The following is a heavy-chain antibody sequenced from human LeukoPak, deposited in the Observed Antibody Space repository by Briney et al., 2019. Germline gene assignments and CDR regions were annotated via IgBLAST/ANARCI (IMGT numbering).Heavy chain of an antibody. V-gene: IGHV3-23*01. CDR3: ATTAATYYFDY. CDR1: GFAFSNYA. Sequence: GGSLRLSCAASGFAFSNYAMSWVRQAPGKGLEWVSGISGSGGSTYYPDSVKGRFTISRDNSKNTLCLQMNSLRAEDTAFYYCATTAATYYFDYWGQGTLVTVSS. J-gene: IGHJ4*02. D-gene: IGHD6-13*01. CDR2: ISGSGGST.